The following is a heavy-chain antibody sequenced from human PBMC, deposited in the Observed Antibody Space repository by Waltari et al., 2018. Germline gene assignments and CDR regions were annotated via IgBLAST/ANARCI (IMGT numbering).Heavy chain of an antibody. Sequence: QVQLVQSGAEVKKPGASVKVSCKASGYTFTGYYMHWVRQAPGQGLEWMGWIKPNRGGTNYAQKFQGRVTMTRDTSISTAYMELSRLRSDDTAVYYCARDAIIRPRLGWFDPWGQGTLVTVSS. J-gene: IGHJ5*02. CDR3: ARDAIIRPRLGWFDP. CDR2: IKPNRGGT. V-gene: IGHV1-2*02. CDR1: GYTFTGYY. D-gene: IGHD3-3*01.